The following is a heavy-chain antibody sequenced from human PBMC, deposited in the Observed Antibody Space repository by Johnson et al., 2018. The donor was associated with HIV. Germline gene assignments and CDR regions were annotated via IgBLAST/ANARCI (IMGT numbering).Heavy chain of an antibody. J-gene: IGHJ3*02. Sequence: VQLVESGGGVVQPGRSLRLSCAASGFTFSSYGMHWVRQAPGKGLDWVAFIWYDGSKTYYGDSVKGRFTISRDNSKNTLYLQMNSLRAEDTAVYYCANLGDYSGNNGFDIWGRGTMVTVSS. D-gene: IGHD4-23*01. CDR3: ANLGDYSGNNGFDI. CDR2: IWYDGSKT. V-gene: IGHV3-30*02. CDR1: GFTFSSYG.